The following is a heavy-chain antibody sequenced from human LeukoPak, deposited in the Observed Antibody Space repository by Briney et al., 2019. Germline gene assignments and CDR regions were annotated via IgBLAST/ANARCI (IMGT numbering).Heavy chain of an antibody. Sequence: GGSLRLSCEASGFTFGSHSMYWVRQAPGKGLEWVAGIFGSGGSPHYADPVKGRFPISRHNSLNTVHLQINSLRAEDTAVYYCGKTTVGYSSGQKPAWPVDYWGQGTLVTVSS. CDR1: GFTFGSHS. CDR3: GKTTVGYSSGQKPAWPVDY. V-gene: IGHV3-23*01. D-gene: IGHD5-18*01. CDR2: IFGSGGSP. J-gene: IGHJ4*02.